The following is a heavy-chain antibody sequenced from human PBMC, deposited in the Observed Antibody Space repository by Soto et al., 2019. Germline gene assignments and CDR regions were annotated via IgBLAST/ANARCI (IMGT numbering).Heavy chain of an antibody. CDR2: IYYSGST. V-gene: IGHV4-59*01. Sequence: SETLSLTCTVSGGSISRYYWSWIRQPPGKGLEWIGFIYYSGSTNYSPSLKSRVTISLDTSKNQFSLKLSSVTAADTAVYYCARASYDILTGYLIDYWGQGTLVTVSS. CDR3: ARASYDILTGYLIDY. CDR1: GGSISRYY. D-gene: IGHD3-9*01. J-gene: IGHJ4*02.